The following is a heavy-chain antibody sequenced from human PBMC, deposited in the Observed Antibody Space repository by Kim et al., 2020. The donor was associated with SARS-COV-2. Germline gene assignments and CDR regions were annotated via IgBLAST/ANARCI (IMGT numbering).Heavy chain of an antibody. CDR1: GYSFTRYW. J-gene: IGHJ4*02. V-gene: IGHV5-51*01. D-gene: IGHD6-19*01. Sequence: GESLKISCKGSGYSFTRYWIGWVRQMPGKGLEWVAIIYPGDSDTRYNPSFQGQVTISADKSISTAYLQWSSLKASDTATYYCARAFEGYSSGWYANVMGYWGQGTLVTVSS. CDR3: ARAFEGYSSGWYANVMGY. CDR2: IYPGDSDT.